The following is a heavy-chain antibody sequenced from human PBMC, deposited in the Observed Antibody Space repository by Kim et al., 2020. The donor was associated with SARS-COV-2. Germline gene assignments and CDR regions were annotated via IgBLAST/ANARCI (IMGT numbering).Heavy chain of an antibody. V-gene: IGHV3-23*01. J-gene: IGHJ6*02. D-gene: IGHD6-13*01. CDR3: ARRWRYSSSWYPDPGMDV. Sequence: GRLTISRDNSKNTLYLQMNSLRAEDTAVYYCARRWRYSSSWYPDPGMDVWGQGTTVTVSS.